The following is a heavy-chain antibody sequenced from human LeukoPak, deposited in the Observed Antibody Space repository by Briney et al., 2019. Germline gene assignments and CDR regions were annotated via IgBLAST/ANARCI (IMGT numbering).Heavy chain of an antibody. CDR1: GFSLSSYA. CDR2: ISSTDAGT. V-gene: IGHV3-23*01. Sequence: PGGSLRLSCAASGFSLSSYAMSWVRQAPGKGLEWVSAISSTDAGTYHADSVRGRFTISRDSSKNTLYLQMNSLRAEDTAVYYCARDLSGIAGYTYGRGIDYWGQGTLVTVSS. J-gene: IGHJ4*02. CDR3: ARDLSGIAGYTYGRGIDY. D-gene: IGHD5-18*01.